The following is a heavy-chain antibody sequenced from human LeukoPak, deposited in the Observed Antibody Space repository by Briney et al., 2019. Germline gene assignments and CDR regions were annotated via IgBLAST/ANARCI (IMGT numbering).Heavy chain of an antibody. CDR2: VSSSSSYI. Sequence: PGGSLRLSCVTSEFTFSNYWMHWVRQAPGKGLEWVSSVSSSSSYINYADSVKGRFTISRDNAKNSLYLQMNSLRAEDTAVYYCARQGQQLVEDAFDIWGQGTMVTVSS. V-gene: IGHV3-21*01. D-gene: IGHD6-13*01. CDR1: EFTFSNYW. CDR3: ARQGQQLVEDAFDI. J-gene: IGHJ3*02.